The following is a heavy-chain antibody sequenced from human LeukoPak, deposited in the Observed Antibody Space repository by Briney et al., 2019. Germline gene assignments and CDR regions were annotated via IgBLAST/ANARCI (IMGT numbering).Heavy chain of an antibody. CDR2: SDPKSGAT. D-gene: IGHD3-10*01. Sequence: ASVQVSCKTSGYTFTSYYIHWLRQAPGQRFEWMGWSDPKSGATKYEHFQGRVTMTRDTSISTAYMELSRLTSDDTAVYYCAGGNFYDNKGYSPELRYWGQGTLVTVSS. CDR3: AGGNFYDNKGYSPELRY. J-gene: IGHJ4*02. V-gene: IGHV1-2*02. CDR1: GYTFTSYY.